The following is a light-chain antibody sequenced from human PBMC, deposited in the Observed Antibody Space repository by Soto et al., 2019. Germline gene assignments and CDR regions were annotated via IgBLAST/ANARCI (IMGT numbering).Light chain of an antibody. CDR1: SSDVGGYNY. J-gene: IGLJ2*01. V-gene: IGLV2-14*01. Sequence: QSALTQPASVSGSPGQSITISCTGTSSDVGGYNYVSWYQQHPGKAPKLMIYDVINLPSGVSNRFSSSKSGNTASLTISGLQDEDEADYYCSSYTSSSTGFGGGTKLTVL. CDR2: DVI. CDR3: SSYTSSSTG.